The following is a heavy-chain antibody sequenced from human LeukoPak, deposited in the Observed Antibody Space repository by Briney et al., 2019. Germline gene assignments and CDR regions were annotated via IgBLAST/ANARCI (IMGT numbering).Heavy chain of an antibody. CDR3: ARRSHCTGDSCYPV. V-gene: IGHV4-39*01. J-gene: IGHJ6*02. D-gene: IGHD2-15*01. CDR2: IYYGGST. Sequence: SETLSLTCTVSGDSMTSSNPYWVWIRQPPGKWLECIGSIYYGGSTYYNPSLKSRVTISQYTSKNQFSLKVNTVTAADTAVYHCARRSHCTGDSCYPVWGQGTTVTVSS. CDR1: GDSMTSSNPY.